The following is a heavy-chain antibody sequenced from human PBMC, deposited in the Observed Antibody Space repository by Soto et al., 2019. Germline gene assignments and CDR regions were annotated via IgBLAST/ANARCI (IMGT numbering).Heavy chain of an antibody. CDR2: ISYDGSNK. CDR1: GFTFSTYG. Sequence: QVQLVESGGGVVQPGRSLRLSCAASGFTFSTYGMHWVRQAPGKGLEWVAFISYDGSNKYYADSVKGRFTISRDNSKNTLYRQMNSLRAEDTAVYSCAKTKEQWLSGYFDYWGQGTLVTVSS. D-gene: IGHD6-19*01. CDR3: AKTKEQWLSGYFDY. J-gene: IGHJ4*02. V-gene: IGHV3-30*18.